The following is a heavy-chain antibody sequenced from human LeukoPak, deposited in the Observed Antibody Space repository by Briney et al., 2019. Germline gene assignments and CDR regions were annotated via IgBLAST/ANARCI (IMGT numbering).Heavy chain of an antibody. D-gene: IGHD3-9*01. Sequence: ASVKDSCKASGYTFTDYYMHWVRQAPGQGLEWMGWINPNSGDTNYAQKFQGRVTMTRDTSISTAYMELSKLRSDDTAVYYCARERILTGYYKGLYYFFGMDVWGQGTTVTVSS. CDR1: GYTFTDYY. CDR2: INPNSGDT. V-gene: IGHV1-2*02. J-gene: IGHJ6*02. CDR3: ARERILTGYYKGLYYFFGMDV.